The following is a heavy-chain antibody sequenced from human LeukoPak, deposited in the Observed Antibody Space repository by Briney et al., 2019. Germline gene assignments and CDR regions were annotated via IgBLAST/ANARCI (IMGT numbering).Heavy chain of an antibody. Sequence: GGSLRLSCAASGFTVSSNYMSWVRQAPGKGLEWVSVIYSGGSTYYADSVKGRFTISRDNSKNTLYLQMNSLRAEDTAVYYCARGLAVAGSYYYGMDVWGQGTTVTVSS. CDR2: IYSGGST. D-gene: IGHD6-19*01. CDR3: ARGLAVAGSYYYGMDV. V-gene: IGHV3-53*01. CDR1: GFTVSSNY. J-gene: IGHJ6*02.